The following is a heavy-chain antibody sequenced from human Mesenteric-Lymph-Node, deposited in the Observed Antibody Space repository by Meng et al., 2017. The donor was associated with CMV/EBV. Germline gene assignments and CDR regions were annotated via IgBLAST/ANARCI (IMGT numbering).Heavy chain of an antibody. Sequence: ASVKVSCKASGYTFTGYYMHWVRQAPGQGLEWMGWINPNSGGTNYAQKFQGRVTMTRDTPISTAYMELSRLRSDDTAVYYCASGSSWYYYYYGMDVWGQGTTVTVSS. V-gene: IGHV1-2*02. D-gene: IGHD6-13*01. CDR2: INPNSGGT. CDR3: ASGSSWYYYYYGMDV. J-gene: IGHJ6*02. CDR1: GYTFTGYY.